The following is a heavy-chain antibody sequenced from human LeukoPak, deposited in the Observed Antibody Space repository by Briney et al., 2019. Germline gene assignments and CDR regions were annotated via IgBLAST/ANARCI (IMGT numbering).Heavy chain of an antibody. CDR2: IYYNGDT. J-gene: IGHJ4*02. V-gene: IGHV4-34*01. D-gene: IGHD6-19*01. CDR1: GGSFSGYY. CDR3: ARSIVPGTRKVDY. Sequence: SETLSLTCAVYGGSFSGYYWSWIRQPPGKGLEWIGSIYYNGDTYYNPSLKSRITISVDTSMNQFSLKLSSVTAADTAVYYCARSIVPGTRKVDYWGQGTLVTVSS.